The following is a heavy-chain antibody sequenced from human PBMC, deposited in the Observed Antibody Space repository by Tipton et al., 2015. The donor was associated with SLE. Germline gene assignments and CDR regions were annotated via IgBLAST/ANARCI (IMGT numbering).Heavy chain of an antibody. D-gene: IGHD3-22*01. CDR1: GFTFSSYA. V-gene: IGHV3-23*01. CDR3: ASRYYYDSSGYPLDY. Sequence: SLRLSCAASGFTFSSYAMSWVRQAPGKGLEWVSAISGSGGSTYYADSVKGRFTISRDNSKNTLYLQMNSLRAEDTAVYYCASRYYYDSSGYPLDYWGQGTLVTVSS. J-gene: IGHJ4*02. CDR2: ISGSGGST.